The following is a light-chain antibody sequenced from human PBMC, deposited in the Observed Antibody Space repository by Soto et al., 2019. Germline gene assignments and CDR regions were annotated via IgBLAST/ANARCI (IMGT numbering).Light chain of an antibody. CDR2: KVS. CDR1: QSLVYSDGNTY. Sequence: DVVMTQSPLSLPVTLGQPASISCRSSQSLVYSDGNTYLNWFQQRPGQSPRRLIYKVSKRDSGVPDRFSGSGSGTDFTLKISRVEAEDVGVYSFIQGTPCPPGAFGQGPKVQIK. CDR3: IQGTPCPPGA. J-gene: IGKJ1*01. V-gene: IGKV2-30*01.